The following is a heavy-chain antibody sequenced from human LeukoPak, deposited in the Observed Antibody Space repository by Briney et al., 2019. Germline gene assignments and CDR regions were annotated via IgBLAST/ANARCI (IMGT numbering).Heavy chain of an antibody. CDR2: ISVSGGTT. CDR1: GFTFSTYA. CDR3: ARDYGYSFDY. V-gene: IGHV3-23*01. Sequence: GGSLRLSCEASGFTFSTYAMSWVRQAPGKGLEWVSGISVSGGTTYYADSVKGRFTISRDNSKNTLFLQMNSLRAEDTAIYYCARDYGYSFDYWGQGTLVTVSS. D-gene: IGHD5-18*01. J-gene: IGHJ4*02.